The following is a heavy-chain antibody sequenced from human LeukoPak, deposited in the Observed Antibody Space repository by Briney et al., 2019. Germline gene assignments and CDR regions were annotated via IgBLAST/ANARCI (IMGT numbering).Heavy chain of an antibody. CDR1: GFTFSTSE. Sequence: GGSLRLSCAASGFTFSTSEMNWVRQAPGKGLEWVSYISGSGSTILYADSVKGRFTISRDNSKNTVYLQMNSLRAEDTAVYYCAKLRSGGPAAGNYWGQGTLVTVSS. CDR2: ISGSGSTI. J-gene: IGHJ4*02. V-gene: IGHV3-48*03. D-gene: IGHD6-13*01. CDR3: AKLRSGGPAAGNY.